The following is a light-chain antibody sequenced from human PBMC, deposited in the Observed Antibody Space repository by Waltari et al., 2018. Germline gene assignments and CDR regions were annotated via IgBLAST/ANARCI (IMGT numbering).Light chain of an antibody. V-gene: IGLV2-23*02. CDR3: CSYASDITLV. CDR2: KVN. CDR1: SSDVGCSKL. J-gene: IGLJ3*02. Sequence: QSALSQPASVSGSPGQSITIPCTGTSSDVGCSKLVSWFQQHPGKVPNPIIFKVNKRPSGVSNRFSGSKSGNTASLTISGLQPEDEADYYCCSYASDITLVFRGGTKLTVL.